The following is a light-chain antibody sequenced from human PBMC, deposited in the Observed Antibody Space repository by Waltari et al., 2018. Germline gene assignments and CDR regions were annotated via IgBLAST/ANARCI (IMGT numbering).Light chain of an antibody. CDR3: HQYDSSPRT. CDR1: ETISSSY. J-gene: IGKJ1*01. Sequence: EIVLTQSPGTLSLSPGGRATLSCRASETISSSYLAWYQQNLGQAPRLLIYGVSDRATGIPDRFSGSGSGTDFTLTITRLEPEDFAVYYCHQYDSSPRTFGQGTKVEIK. CDR2: GVS. V-gene: IGKV3-20*01.